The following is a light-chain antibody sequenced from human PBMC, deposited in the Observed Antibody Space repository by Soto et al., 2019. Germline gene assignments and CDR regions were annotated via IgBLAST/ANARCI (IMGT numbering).Light chain of an antibody. V-gene: IGLV1-51*01. CDR3: GTWDTSRSAVV. CDR1: SSNIGKNY. CDR2: DTN. Sequence: QSVLTQPPSVSAAPGQKVTISCSGASSNIGKNYVSWYQQLPGAAPKLVIFDTNKRPSGIPDRFSGSKSGTSAALDITALQTGDEADYYCGTWDTSRSAVVFGGGTQLTVL. J-gene: IGLJ7*01.